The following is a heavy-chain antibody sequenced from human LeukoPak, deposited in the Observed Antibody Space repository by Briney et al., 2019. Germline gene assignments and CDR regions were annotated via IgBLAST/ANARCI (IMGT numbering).Heavy chain of an antibody. CDR1: GFTFSSYE. D-gene: IGHD3-10*01. V-gene: IGHV3-48*03. CDR3: ARLYGSGHYFYYYMDV. CDR2: ISSSGSTM. Sequence: GGSLRLSCAASGFTFSSYEMNWVRQAPGKGLEWVSYISSSGSTMYYADSVKGRFTISRDNAKNSLYLQMDSLRAEDTAVYYCARLYGSGHYFYYYMDVWGKGTTVTVSS. J-gene: IGHJ6*03.